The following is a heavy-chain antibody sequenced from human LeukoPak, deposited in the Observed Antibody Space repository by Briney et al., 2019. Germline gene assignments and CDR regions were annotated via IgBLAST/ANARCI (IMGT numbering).Heavy chain of an antibody. CDR2: IRHDGGDQ. D-gene: IGHD2-2*01. J-gene: IGHJ4*02. V-gene: IGHV3-30*02. CDR1: GFSFSNYG. CDR3: AKDQCSNTRCYGSPGY. Sequence: GESLRLSCEASGFSFSNYGMHWVRQAPGKGLEWVAFIRHDGGDQRYAESVKGRFIISRDNSKNTLYLQMNSLRPEDAGVFYCAKDQCSNTRCYGSPGYWGQGTLVTVSS.